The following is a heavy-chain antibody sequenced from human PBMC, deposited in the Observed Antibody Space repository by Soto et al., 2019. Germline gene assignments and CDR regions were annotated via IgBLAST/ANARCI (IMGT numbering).Heavy chain of an antibody. CDR1: GFTFSGSA. Sequence: EAQLVESGGGLVQPGGSLKLSCAASGFTFSGSAIHWVRQASGKGLELVGRIRNKANSYATTYAASVEGRFTISRDDSKNTAYLQMNSLKTEDTAVYYCTREPNVTPNDAFDIWGQGTMVTVSS. J-gene: IGHJ3*02. CDR2: IRNKANSYAT. V-gene: IGHV3-73*02. D-gene: IGHD2-21*02. CDR3: TREPNVTPNDAFDI.